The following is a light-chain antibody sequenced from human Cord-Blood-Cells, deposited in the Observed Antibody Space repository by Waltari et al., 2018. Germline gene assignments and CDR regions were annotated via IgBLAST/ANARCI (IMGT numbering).Light chain of an antibody. CDR3: CSYAGSSTFVV. CDR1: SSNVGGYNL. V-gene: IGLV2-23*03. J-gene: IGLJ2*01. CDR2: EGS. Sequence: QSALTQPASVSGSPGQPITISCTGTSSNVGGYNLVSWYQQHPGKAPKLMIYEGSKRPSGVSNRFSGSKSGNTASLTISGLQAEDEADYYCCSYAGSSTFVVFGGGTKLTVL.